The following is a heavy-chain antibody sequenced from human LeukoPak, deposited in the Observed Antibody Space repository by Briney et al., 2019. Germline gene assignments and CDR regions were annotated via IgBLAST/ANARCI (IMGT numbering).Heavy chain of an antibody. D-gene: IGHD2-2*01. CDR1: GYSFTTYW. CDR2: IYPVDSDT. CDR3: ARRQGCSSTSCPPDY. J-gene: IGHJ4*02. V-gene: IGHV5-51*01. Sequence: GESLKISCRGSGYSFTTYWIGWVRQMPGKGLEWMGIIYPVDSDTRYTPSFQGQVTLSADKSINTAYLQWSSLTASHTAMYYCARRQGCSSTSCPPDYWGQGTLVTVAP.